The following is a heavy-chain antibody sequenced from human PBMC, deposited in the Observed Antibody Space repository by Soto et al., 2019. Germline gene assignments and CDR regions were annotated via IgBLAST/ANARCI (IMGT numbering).Heavy chain of an antibody. CDR1: GFTFSSYA. D-gene: IGHD3-22*01. CDR2: ISYDGSNK. Sequence: PGGSLRLSCAASGFTFSSYAMHWVRQAPGKGLEWVAVISYDGSNKYYADSVKGRFTISRDNSKNTLYLQMNSLRAEDTAVYYCARGALENHDSSGYYQSDYWGEGTQVSV. V-gene: IGHV3-30-3*01. CDR3: ARGALENHDSSGYYQSDY. J-gene: IGHJ4*02.